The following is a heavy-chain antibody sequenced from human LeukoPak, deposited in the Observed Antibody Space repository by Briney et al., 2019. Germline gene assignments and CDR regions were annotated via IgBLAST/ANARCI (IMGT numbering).Heavy chain of an antibody. D-gene: IGHD3-3*01. V-gene: IGHV4-31*03. CDR1: GGSISSGVYY. CDR2: IYYSGST. CDR3: ARGRDTDYDFWRGSQEYFFDY. Sequence: SETLSLTCTVSGGSISSGVYYWSWIRQHPGKGLEWIGYIYYSGSTYYNPSLKSRVTISVDTSKNQFSLKLSSVTAADTAVYYCARGRDTDYDFWRGSQEYFFDYWGQGNLVTVSS. J-gene: IGHJ4*02.